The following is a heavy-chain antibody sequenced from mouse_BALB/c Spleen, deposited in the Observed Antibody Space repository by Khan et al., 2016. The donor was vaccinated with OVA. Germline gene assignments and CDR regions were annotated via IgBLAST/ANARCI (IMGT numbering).Heavy chain of an antibody. Sequence: VQLKQSGPGLVKPSQSLSLTCTVTGYSITSGYAWNWIRQFPGNKLEWMGYISYSGVTSYTPSLKSRISITRDTSKNQFFLQLNSVTTEDTATYYCARGKHYGYYFDYWGQGTTLTVSS. CDR2: ISYSGVT. CDR3: ARGKHYGYYFDY. CDR1: GYSITSGYA. J-gene: IGHJ2*01. V-gene: IGHV3-2*02. D-gene: IGHD1-1*01.